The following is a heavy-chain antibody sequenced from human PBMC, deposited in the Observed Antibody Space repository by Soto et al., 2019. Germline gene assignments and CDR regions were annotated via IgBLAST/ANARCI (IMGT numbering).Heavy chain of an antibody. J-gene: IGHJ1*01. CDR2: INAXTANK. CDR3: ARENSGSSL. D-gene: IGHD1-26*01. V-gene: IGHV1-3*01. Sequence: GXSVKVSCKASGSTFTTYAIHWVRQAPGQRLEWMXWINAXTANKKYSQKXXGRVTITXXTSTATVYMELSSPRSEATAVYYCARENSGSSLWGKGTLVTVYS. CDR1: GSTFTTYA.